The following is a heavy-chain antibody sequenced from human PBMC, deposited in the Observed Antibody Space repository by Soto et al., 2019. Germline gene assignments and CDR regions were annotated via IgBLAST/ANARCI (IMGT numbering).Heavy chain of an antibody. V-gene: IGHV1-69*01. D-gene: IGHD5-12*01. CDR1: GGTFSSYA. CDR2: IIPIFGTA. Sequence: QVQLVQSGAEVKKPGSSVKVSCKASGGTFSSYAISWVRQAPGQGLEWMGGIIPIFGTANYAQKFQGRVTITADESTSTAYMELSSLRSEDTAVYYCAVTPGYSGYDRIGFDYYYYGMDVWGQGTTVTVSS. J-gene: IGHJ6*02. CDR3: AVTPGYSGYDRIGFDYYYYGMDV.